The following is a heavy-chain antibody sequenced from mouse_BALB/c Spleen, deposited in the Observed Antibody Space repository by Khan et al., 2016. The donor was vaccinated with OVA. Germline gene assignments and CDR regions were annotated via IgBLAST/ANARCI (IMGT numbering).Heavy chain of an antibody. V-gene: IGHV3-2*02. Sequence: EVKLLESGPGLVKPSQSLSLTCTVTGYSITSDYAWNWIRQFPGNKLEWMGYISYSGSTSYNPSLKSRISITRDTSKNQFFLQLNSVTTEDTATYYCARRLGHWYFDYWGQGTTLTVSS. CDR3: ARRLGHWYFDY. CDR1: GYSITSDYA. CDR2: ISYSGST. D-gene: IGHD4-1*01. J-gene: IGHJ2*01.